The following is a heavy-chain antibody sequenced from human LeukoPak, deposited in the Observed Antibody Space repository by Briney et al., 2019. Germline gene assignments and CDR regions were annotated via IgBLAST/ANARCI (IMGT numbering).Heavy chain of an antibody. CDR2: IYYSGST. V-gene: IGHV4-31*03. J-gene: IGHJ3*02. CDR3: ARALAGYSYGAHAFDI. D-gene: IGHD5-18*01. Sequence: SETLSHTCTVSGGSISSGGYYWSWIRQHPGKGLEWIGYIYYSGSTYYNPSLKSRVTISVDTSKNQFSLKLSSVTAADTAVYYCARALAGYSYGAHAFDIWGQGTMVTVSS. CDR1: GGSISSGGYY.